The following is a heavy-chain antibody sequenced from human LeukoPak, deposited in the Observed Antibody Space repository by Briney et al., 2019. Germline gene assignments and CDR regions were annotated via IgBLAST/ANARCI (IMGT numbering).Heavy chain of an antibody. Sequence: SVKVSCKASGYTFTSYGISWVRLAPGQGLEWMGRIIPIFGTANYAQKFQGRVTITTDESTSTAYMELSSLRSEDTAVYYCARAGITMIVVTKGAFDIWGQGTMVTVSS. CDR1: GYTFTSYG. CDR3: ARAGITMIVVTKGAFDI. J-gene: IGHJ3*02. D-gene: IGHD3-22*01. CDR2: IIPIFGTA. V-gene: IGHV1-69*05.